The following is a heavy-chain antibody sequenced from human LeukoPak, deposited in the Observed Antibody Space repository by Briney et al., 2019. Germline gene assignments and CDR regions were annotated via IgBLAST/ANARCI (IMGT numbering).Heavy chain of an antibody. CDR1: GFTFSRYN. CDR3: ASFYCSGGSCYQYFSYYYMDV. V-gene: IGHV3-21*01. Sequence: PGGSLRLSCAASGFTFSRYNMNWVRQAPGKGLEWVPSISSTNNYIYYADSVSGRFTISRDNAKNSLYLQMNSLRAEDTAVYYCASFYCSGGSCYQYFSYYYMDVWGKGTTVTISS. J-gene: IGHJ6*03. D-gene: IGHD2-15*01. CDR2: ISSTNNYI.